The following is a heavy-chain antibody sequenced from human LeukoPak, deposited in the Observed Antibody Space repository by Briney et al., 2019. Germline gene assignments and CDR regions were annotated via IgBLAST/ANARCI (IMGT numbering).Heavy chain of an antibody. CDR1: GFTFDDYI. CDR2: ISWDGGTT. CDR3: AKARGLIGGAFDI. V-gene: IGHV3-43*01. Sequence: GGSLRLSCAASGFTFDDYIIHWVRQAAGKGLEWVSLISWDGGTTYYADSVKGRFTISRDNSKNSLYLQMNSLRTEDTALYYCAKARGLIGGAFDIWGQGTMVTVSS. D-gene: IGHD3-22*01. J-gene: IGHJ3*02.